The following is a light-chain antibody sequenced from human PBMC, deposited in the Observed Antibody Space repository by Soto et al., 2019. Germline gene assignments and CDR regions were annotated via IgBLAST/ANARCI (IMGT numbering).Light chain of an antibody. J-gene: IGKJ5*01. Sequence: DIQLTQSPSSLSASVGDRVTITCRAGKGIISYLNWYQQKAGQAPRLLIYGSSSSLSGVPPRFSGSGSGTDFTLTISSLQPEDFATYYCQQTYTTPITFGQGTRLDIK. CDR1: KGIISY. V-gene: IGKV1-39*01. CDR2: GSS. CDR3: QQTYTTPIT.